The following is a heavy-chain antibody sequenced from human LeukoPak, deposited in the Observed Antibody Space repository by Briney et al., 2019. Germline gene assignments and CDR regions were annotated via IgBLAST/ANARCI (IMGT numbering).Heavy chain of an antibody. J-gene: IGHJ4*02. V-gene: IGHV4-59*01. CDR1: GGSISSYY. D-gene: IGHD3-3*01. CDR2: IYYSGST. Sequence: SETLSLTCTVSGGSISSYYWSWIRQPPGKGLEWIGYIYYSGSTNYNPSLKSRVTISVDTSKNQFFLKLSSVTAADTAVYYCAGVHTMGYYFDYWGQGTLVTVSS. CDR3: AGVHTMGYYFDY.